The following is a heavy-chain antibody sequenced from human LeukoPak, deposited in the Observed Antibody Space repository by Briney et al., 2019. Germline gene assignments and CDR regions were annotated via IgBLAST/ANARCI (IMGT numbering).Heavy chain of an antibody. J-gene: IGHJ4*02. CDR2: INHSGST. D-gene: IGHD6-19*01. Sequence: PSETLSLTCAVYGGSFSGYYWSWIHQPPGKGLEWIGEINHSGSTNYNPSLKSRVTISVDTSKNQFPLKLSSVTAADTAVYYCARGGIAVADFDYWGQGTLVTVSS. CDR1: GGSFSGYY. V-gene: IGHV4-34*01. CDR3: ARGGIAVADFDY.